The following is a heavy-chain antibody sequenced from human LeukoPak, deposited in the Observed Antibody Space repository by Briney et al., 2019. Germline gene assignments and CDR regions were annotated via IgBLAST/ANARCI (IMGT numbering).Heavy chain of an antibody. CDR3: ATPSGYYSFDY. V-gene: IGHV3-7*01. D-gene: IGHD3-3*01. Sequence: PGGSLRLSCAASGFTFSTSWMSWVRQAPGKGLEWVANVSQDGSKKNYVDSLKGRFTISRDNAKNSLYLQMNSLRAEDTAVYYCATPSGYYSFDYCGQGTLVTVYS. CDR2: VSQDGSKK. CDR1: GFTFSTSW. J-gene: IGHJ4*02.